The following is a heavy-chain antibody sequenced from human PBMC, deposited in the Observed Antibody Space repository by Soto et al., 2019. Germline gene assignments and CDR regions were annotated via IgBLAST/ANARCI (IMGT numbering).Heavy chain of an antibody. CDR3: ARDKATPGAALDY. D-gene: IGHD5-12*01. Sequence: EVQLVESGGGLIQPGGSLRLSCAASGFTVSSNYMSWVRQAPGKGLEWVSVIYSGGSTYYADSVKGRFTISRDNSKNTPYLQMNSLRAEDTAVYYCARDKATPGAALDYWGQGTLVTVSS. V-gene: IGHV3-53*01. CDR1: GFTVSSNY. CDR2: IYSGGST. J-gene: IGHJ4*02.